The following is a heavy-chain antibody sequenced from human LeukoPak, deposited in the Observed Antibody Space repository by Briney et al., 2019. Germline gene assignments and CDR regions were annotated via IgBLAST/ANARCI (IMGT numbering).Heavy chain of an antibody. CDR3: ARYSTSRHYYDY. Sequence: SETLSLTCTVSGGSISSYYWSWIRQPPGKGLEWIGYIYSSGSTNYNPSLKSRVTISVDTSKNRFSLKLTSVTAADTAVYYCARYSTSRHYYDYWGQGTLVTVSS. V-gene: IGHV4-59*12. CDR2: IYSSGST. J-gene: IGHJ4*02. D-gene: IGHD6-6*01. CDR1: GGSISSYY.